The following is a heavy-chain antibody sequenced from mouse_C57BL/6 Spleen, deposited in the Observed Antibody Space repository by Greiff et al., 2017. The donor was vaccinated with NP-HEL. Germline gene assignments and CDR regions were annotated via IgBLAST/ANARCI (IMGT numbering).Heavy chain of an antibody. Sequence: EVMLVESGGGLVKPGGSLKLSCAASGFTFSSYAMSWVRQTPEKRLEWVATISDGGSYTYYPDNVKGRFTISRDNAKNNLYLQMSHLKSEDTAMYYCARDRTVVAPFAYWGQGTLVTVSA. CDR3: ARDRTVVAPFAY. J-gene: IGHJ3*01. V-gene: IGHV5-4*01. CDR2: ISDGGSYT. CDR1: GFTFSSYA. D-gene: IGHD1-1*01.